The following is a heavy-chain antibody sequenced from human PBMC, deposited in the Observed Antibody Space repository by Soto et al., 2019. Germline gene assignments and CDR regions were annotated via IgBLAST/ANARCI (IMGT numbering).Heavy chain of an antibody. J-gene: IGHJ4*02. CDR1: W. CDR2: AHHSGRT. CDR3: ARSEATALDY. Sequence: WGNWVRQPAGKGLEWIGEAHHSGRTNYNPSLKSRVTISVDRSQNHFSLQLTSVTAADTAVYYCARSEATALDYWGQGTLVTVSS. V-gene: IGHV4-4*02.